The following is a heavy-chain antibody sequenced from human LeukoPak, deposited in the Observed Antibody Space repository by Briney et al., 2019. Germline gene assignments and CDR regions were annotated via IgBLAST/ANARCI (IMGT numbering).Heavy chain of an antibody. D-gene: IGHD6-19*01. CDR3: AKGGVAGTGYFDY. CDR1: GFTFSSYP. CDR2: ISYDGSNK. J-gene: IGHJ4*02. V-gene: IGHV3-30-3*01. Sequence: GGSLRLSCAASGFTFSSYPMNWVRQAPGKGLEWVAVISYDGSNKYYADSVKGRFTISRDNSKNTLYLQMNSLRAEDTAVYYCAKGGVAGTGYFDYWGQGTLVTVSS.